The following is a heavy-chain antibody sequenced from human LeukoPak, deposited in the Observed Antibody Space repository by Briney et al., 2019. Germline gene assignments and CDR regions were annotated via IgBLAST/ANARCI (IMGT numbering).Heavy chain of an antibody. D-gene: IGHD3-22*01. CDR3: ARRLNYYDSSGYPSSSDY. CDR1: GGTFSSYA. Sequence: SVKVSCKASGGTFSSYAISWVRQAPGQGLEWMGRIIPILGTANYAQKFQGRVTITTDESTSTAYMELSSLRSEDTAVYYCARRLNYYDSSGYPSSSDYRGQGTLVTVSS. J-gene: IGHJ4*02. CDR2: IIPILGTA. V-gene: IGHV1-69*11.